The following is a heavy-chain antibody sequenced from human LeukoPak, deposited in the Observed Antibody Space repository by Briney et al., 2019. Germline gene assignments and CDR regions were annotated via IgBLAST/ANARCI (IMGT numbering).Heavy chain of an antibody. CDR1: GDSINLSFYY. Sequence: SETLSLTCSVSGDSINLSFYYWGWIRQPPGKALEWIGSVYYSGTTSYNPSLKSRVTISVDMSKNHFSLRLRSVTAADTAMYYCARLIYSDLDAFDIWGQGTMVTVSS. V-gene: IGHV4-39*07. CDR2: VYYSGTT. J-gene: IGHJ3*02. D-gene: IGHD5-12*01. CDR3: ARLIYSDLDAFDI.